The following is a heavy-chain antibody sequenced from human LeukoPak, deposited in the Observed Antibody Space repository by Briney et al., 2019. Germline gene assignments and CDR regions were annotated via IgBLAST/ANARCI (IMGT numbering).Heavy chain of an antibody. CDR2: ISYDGSNK. J-gene: IGHJ3*02. D-gene: IGHD3-9*01. V-gene: IGHV3-30*18. Sequence: GGSLRLSCAASGFTFSSYGMHWVRQAPGKGLEWVAVISYDGSNKYYADSVKGRFTISRDNSKNTLYLQMNSLRAEDTAVYYCAKVSYYDILTGYYRKQGAFDIWGQGTMVTVSS. CDR3: AKVSYYDILTGYYRKQGAFDI. CDR1: GFTFSSYG.